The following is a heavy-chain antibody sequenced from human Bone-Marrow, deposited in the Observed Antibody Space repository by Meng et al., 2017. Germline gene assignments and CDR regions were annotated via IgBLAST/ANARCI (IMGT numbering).Heavy chain of an antibody. CDR1: GGSISSRSYY. D-gene: IGHD1-1*01. J-gene: IGHJ5*02. CDR3: ATSNALPALNWFDP. CDR2: IYYSGST. V-gene: IGHV4-39*07. Sequence: QLQLEDCGPGQVTPSGTLSLICSVSGGSISSRSYYWGWIRQPPGKGLEWIGTIYYSGSTYYHPSLNSRVTISVDTSKNQFSLKLNSVTAADTALYYCATSNALPALNWFDPWGRGTLVTVSS.